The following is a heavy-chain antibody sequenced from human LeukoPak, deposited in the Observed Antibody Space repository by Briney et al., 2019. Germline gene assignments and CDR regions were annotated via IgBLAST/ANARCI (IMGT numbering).Heavy chain of an antibody. J-gene: IGHJ4*02. D-gene: IGHD2-2*02. CDR2: ISGSGGST. V-gene: IGHV3-23*01. Sequence: GGSLRLSCAASGFTFSSYAMSWVRQAPGKGLEWVSAISGSGGSTYYADSVKGRFTISRDNSKNTLYLQMNSLRAEDTAVYYCAKGHCSSTSCYIGDYFDYWGQGALVTVSS. CDR1: GFTFSSYA. CDR3: AKGHCSSTSCYIGDYFDY.